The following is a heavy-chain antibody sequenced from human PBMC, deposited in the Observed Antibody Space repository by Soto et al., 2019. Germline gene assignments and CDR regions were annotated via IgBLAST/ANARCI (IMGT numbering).Heavy chain of an antibody. J-gene: IGHJ6*02. CDR2: VYYTGTT. CDR1: GDSIGNGAYY. Sequence: PSETLSLTCSVSGDSIGNGAYYWTWIRQYPGKGLEWSEFVYYTGTTYYNPSLESRLYMSVDTSRNQFSLKLNSVTAADTAVYYCARDLGPQRPQGYYYGMDVWGRGTTVTVSS. V-gene: IGHV4-31*03. CDR3: ARDLGPQRPQGYYYGMDV. D-gene: IGHD3-16*01.